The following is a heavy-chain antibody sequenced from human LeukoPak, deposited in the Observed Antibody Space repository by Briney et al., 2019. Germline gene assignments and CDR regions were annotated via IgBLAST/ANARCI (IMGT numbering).Heavy chain of an antibody. Sequence: GGSLRLSCAASGFTFSDYYMSWIRQAPGKGLEWVSYISSSSSYTNYADSVKGRFTISRDNAKNSLYLQMDSLRAEDTAVYYCANYYYDSSGYYGPFAYWGQGTLVTVSS. CDR3: ANYYYDSSGYYGPFAY. V-gene: IGHV3-11*03. D-gene: IGHD3-22*01. J-gene: IGHJ4*02. CDR1: GFTFSDYY. CDR2: ISSSSSYT.